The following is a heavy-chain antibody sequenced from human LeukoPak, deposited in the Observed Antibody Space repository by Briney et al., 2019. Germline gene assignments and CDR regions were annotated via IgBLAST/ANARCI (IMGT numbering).Heavy chain of an antibody. CDR3: ARDSPGCTDGACYMTWFDP. CDR2: ISAYNGNT. CDR1: GYTFTNYG. D-gene: IGHD2-8*01. J-gene: IGHJ5*02. Sequence: ASVKVSCKASGYTFTNYGISWVRQAPGQGLEWMGWISAYNGNTNYAQKLQGRVTMTTDTSTSTVYMELRSLRSDDTAVYYCARDSPGCTDGACYMTWFDPWGQGTLVTVSS. V-gene: IGHV1-18*01.